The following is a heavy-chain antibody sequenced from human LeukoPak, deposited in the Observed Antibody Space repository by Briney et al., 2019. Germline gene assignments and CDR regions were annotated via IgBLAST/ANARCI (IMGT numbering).Heavy chain of an antibody. D-gene: IGHD3-10*01. J-gene: IGHJ4*02. Sequence: GGSLRLSCAGSGFNFRDHWMSWLRQAPGKGPEWVAHIKPDGSEKYYVDSVKGRFIISRDDARNSLSLQMNSLRAEDTAVYYCAGSFGDVKNFWGQGTLVTVSS. CDR2: IKPDGSEK. CDR3: AGSFGDVKNF. V-gene: IGHV3-7*01. CDR1: GFNFRDHW.